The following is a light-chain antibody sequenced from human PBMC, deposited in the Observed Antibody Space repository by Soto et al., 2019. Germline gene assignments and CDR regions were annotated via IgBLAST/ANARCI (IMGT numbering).Light chain of an antibody. CDR1: SSDVGAYNY. V-gene: IGLV2-14*01. CDR2: EVS. J-gene: IGLJ1*01. CDR3: CSFTSITTYV. Sequence: QSALTQPASVSGSLGQSITISCTGTSSDVGAYNYVSWYQQQPGKAPKLMISEVSNRPSGVSNRFSGSKSGNTASLIISGLQAEDEADYYCCSFTSITTYVFGTGSQGHRP.